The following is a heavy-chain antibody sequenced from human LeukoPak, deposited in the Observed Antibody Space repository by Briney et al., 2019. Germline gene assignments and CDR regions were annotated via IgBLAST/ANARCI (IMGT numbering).Heavy chain of an antibody. Sequence: SETLSLTCTVSGGSISSSSYYWGWVRQPPGKGLEWIGSIYYSGSTNYNPSLKSRVTISVDTSKNQFSLKLSSVTAADTAVYYCARGDSSSLYGLRIWGQGTMVTVSS. CDR2: IYYSGST. CDR3: ARGDSSSLYGLRI. D-gene: IGHD6-13*01. CDR1: GGSISSSSYY. J-gene: IGHJ3*02. V-gene: IGHV4-39*07.